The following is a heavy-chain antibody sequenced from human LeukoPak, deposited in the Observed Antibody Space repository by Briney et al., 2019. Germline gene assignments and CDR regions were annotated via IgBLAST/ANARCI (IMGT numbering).Heavy chain of an antibody. CDR2: ISGYGGST. CDR3: AKDRSGSLDFDY. Sequence: PGGSLRLSCAASGFTFSTYAMSWVSQAPGKGLEWVAGISGYGGSTYYADSVKGRFTISRDNSKNTLYLQMNSLRAEDTAVYYCAKDRSGSLDFDYWSQGTLVTVSS. D-gene: IGHD3-16*02. V-gene: IGHV3-23*01. CDR1: GFTFSTYA. J-gene: IGHJ4*02.